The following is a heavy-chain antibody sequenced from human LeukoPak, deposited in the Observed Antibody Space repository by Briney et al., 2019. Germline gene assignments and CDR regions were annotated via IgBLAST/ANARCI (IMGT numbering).Heavy chain of an antibody. Sequence: GGSLRLSCAASGFTFSSYDMHWVRQAPGKGLEWVAFIRHDGINKYYADSLKGRFTISRDNSKNTLYLQMNSLRAEDTAVYYCAKDYYGSGRAFYFDYWGQGTLVTVSS. D-gene: IGHD3-10*01. CDR1: GFTFSSYD. J-gene: IGHJ4*02. CDR3: AKDYYGSGRAFYFDY. V-gene: IGHV3-30*02. CDR2: IRHDGINK.